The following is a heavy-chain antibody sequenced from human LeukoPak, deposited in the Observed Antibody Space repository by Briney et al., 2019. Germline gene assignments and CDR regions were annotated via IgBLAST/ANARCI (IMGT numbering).Heavy chain of an antibody. D-gene: IGHD2-15*01. V-gene: IGHV4-59*08. J-gene: IGHJ3*02. CDR1: GDSICSYY. CDR2: IYYSGGT. CDR3: ARHVTSSGAYDASDI. Sequence: PSETLSLTCTVSGDSICSYYWSWIRQPPGKGLEWIGYIYYSGGTDYNPSLKSRVTISVDTSKNQFSLKLRSVTAADTAVYYCARHVTSSGAYDASDIWGQGTMVTVSP.